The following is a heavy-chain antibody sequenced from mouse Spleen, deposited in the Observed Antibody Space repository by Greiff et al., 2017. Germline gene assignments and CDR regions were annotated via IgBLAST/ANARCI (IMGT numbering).Heavy chain of an antibody. J-gene: IGHJ1*01. CDR1: GFTFSSYT. CDR3: ARSGDRGYFDV. D-gene: IGHD2-13*01. V-gene: IGHV5-9*04. Sequence: EVHLVESGGGLVKPGGSLKLSCAASGFTFSSYTMSWVRQTPAKRLEWVATISSGGGNTYYPDSVKGRFTISRDNARNTLYLQMSSLRSEDTAMYYCARSGDRGYFDVWGAGTTVTVSS. CDR2: ISSGGGNT.